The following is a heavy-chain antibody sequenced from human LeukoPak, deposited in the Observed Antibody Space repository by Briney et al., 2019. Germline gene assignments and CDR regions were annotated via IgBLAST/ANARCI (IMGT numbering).Heavy chain of an antibody. Sequence: GRSLRLSCAASGFTFSSYGMHWVRQAPGKGLEWVSAISGSGGSTYYADSVKGRFTISRDNSKNTLYLQMNSLRAEDTAVYYCAKADRGYYDSSGYYPFDYWGQGTLVTVSS. D-gene: IGHD3-22*01. CDR3: AKADRGYYDSSGYYPFDY. CDR1: GFTFSSYG. J-gene: IGHJ4*02. V-gene: IGHV3-23*01. CDR2: ISGSGGST.